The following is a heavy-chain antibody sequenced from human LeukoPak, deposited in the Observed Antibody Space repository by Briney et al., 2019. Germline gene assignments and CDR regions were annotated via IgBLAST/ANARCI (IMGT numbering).Heavy chain of an antibody. J-gene: IGHJ4*02. V-gene: IGHV4-30-4*01. CDR2: ISYSGST. CDR1: GASISSGDYS. D-gene: IGHD3-10*01. CDR3: ARAQYYYGSGSYYTPFDY. Sequence: KPSETLSLTCTVSGASISSGDYSWSWIRQPPGKGLEWIGYISYSGSTYYNPSLKSRVTISVDTSKNQFSLKLSSVTAADTAVYYCARAQYYYGSGSYYTPFDYWGQGTLVTVSS.